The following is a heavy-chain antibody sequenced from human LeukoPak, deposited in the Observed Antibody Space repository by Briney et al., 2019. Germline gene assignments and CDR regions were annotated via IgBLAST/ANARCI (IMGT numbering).Heavy chain of an antibody. CDR3: AGRRGGSSEVDF. J-gene: IGHJ4*02. D-gene: IGHD6-6*01. V-gene: IGHV4-39*01. Sequence: SETLSLTCTVSGGSLSRSNYYWRWIRQPPGKGLEWIGNIHSSGSTYYNPSLKSRVTISVDTSKNQFSLKLSSVTAADTAVYYCAGRRGGSSEVDFWGQGTVVTVS. CDR2: IHSSGST. CDR1: GGSLSRSNYY.